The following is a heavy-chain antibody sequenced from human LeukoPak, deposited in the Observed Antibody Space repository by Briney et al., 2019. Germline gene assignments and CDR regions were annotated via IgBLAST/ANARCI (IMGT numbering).Heavy chain of an antibody. CDR3: AKDPLGGGSSLINWFDS. J-gene: IGHJ5*01. CDR1: GFTFTNHA. V-gene: IGHV3-30-3*01. CDR2: ISSDGSDK. Sequence: GGSLRLSCAASGFTFTNHAMHWVRQAPGKGLEWATVISSDGSDKHYADSVKGRFTTSRENSKSTLSLQMNSLRAEDTALYYCAKDPLGGGSSLINWFDSWGQGVWVTVSS. D-gene: IGHD1-26*01.